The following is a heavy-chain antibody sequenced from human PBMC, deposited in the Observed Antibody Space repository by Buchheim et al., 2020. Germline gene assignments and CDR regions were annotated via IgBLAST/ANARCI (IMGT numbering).Heavy chain of an antibody. CDR2: IFYSGNT. V-gene: IGHV4-59*01. J-gene: IGHJ1*01. D-gene: IGHD6-13*01. Sequence: QVQLQESGPGQVKPSETLSLTCTVSGGSISSDYWSWIRQSPGKGLEWIGCIFYSGNTHYNPSLKSRVTISSDKSKNQFLLKLNSVTAADTAVYYCARGSGNSWHLLHWGQGTL. CDR1: GGSISSDY. CDR3: ARGSGNSWHLLH.